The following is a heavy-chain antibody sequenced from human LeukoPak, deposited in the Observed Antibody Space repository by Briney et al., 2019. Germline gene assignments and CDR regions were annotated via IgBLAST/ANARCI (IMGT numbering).Heavy chain of an antibody. CDR1: GFTFDDYA. CDR2: ISWNSGSI. Sequence: GRSLRLSCAASGFTFDDYAMHWVRQAPGKGLEWVSGISWNSGSIGYADSVKGRFTISRDNAKNSLYLQMNSLRVEDTAVYYCARDGYRDRYFDYWGQGTLVTVSS. V-gene: IGHV3-9*01. CDR3: ARDGYRDRYFDY. D-gene: IGHD5-24*01. J-gene: IGHJ4*02.